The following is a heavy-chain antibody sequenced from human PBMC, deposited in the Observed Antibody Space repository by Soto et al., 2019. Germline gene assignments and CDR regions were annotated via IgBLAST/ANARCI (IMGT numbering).Heavy chain of an antibody. CDR2: ISSSAGTI. V-gene: IGHV3-11*01. CDR3: ARAPYFGSGTYYYYAVDV. J-gene: IGHJ6*02. D-gene: IGHD3-10*01. Sequence: PGGSLRLSCAASGLTFSDHYMTWIRQAPGKGLEWISYISSSAGTIYYADSVKCRFTISRDNAKNSLYLQMTNLRAEDTAVYYCARAPYFGSGTYYYYAVDVWGQGTTVTVSS. CDR1: GLTFSDHY.